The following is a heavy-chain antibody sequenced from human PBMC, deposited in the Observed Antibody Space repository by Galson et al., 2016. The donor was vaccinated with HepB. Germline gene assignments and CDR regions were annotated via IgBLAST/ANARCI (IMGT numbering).Heavy chain of an antibody. D-gene: IGHD5/OR15-5a*01. V-gene: IGHV3-23*01. Sequence: SLRLSCAASGFTFSRYVMNRVRQAPGKGLEWVSGISGSGGTTYYPDSVKGRFTITRDNSKNTLFLQMKSLSADDTAIYYCAKEREGFDGSGVFDFTSPYFCNSWGQGTLGTVSS. CDR2: ISGSGGTT. CDR3: AKEREGFDGSGVFDFTSPYFCNS. J-gene: IGHJ5*02. CDR1: GFTFSRYV.